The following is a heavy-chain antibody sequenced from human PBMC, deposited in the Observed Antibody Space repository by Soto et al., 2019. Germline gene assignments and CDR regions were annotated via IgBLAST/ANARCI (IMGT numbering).Heavy chain of an antibody. D-gene: IGHD3-3*01. CDR3: AKDISRGPTKNYDFWSGPDY. CDR2: ISWDGSNR. J-gene: IGHJ4*02. V-gene: IGHV3-43D*04. Sequence: PGLSPRRSCAASGFTFDEYAMHWVRQPPGKGLEWDSLISWDGSNRYYADSVQGRFTISRDNSKYSLYLEMNSLRPEDTALYYCAKDISRGPTKNYDFWSGPDYWGQGTLVTVSS. CDR1: GFTFDEYA.